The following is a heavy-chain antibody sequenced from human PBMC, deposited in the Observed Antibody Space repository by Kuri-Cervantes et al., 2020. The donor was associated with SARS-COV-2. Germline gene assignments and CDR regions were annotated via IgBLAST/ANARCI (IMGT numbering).Heavy chain of an antibody. J-gene: IGHJ5*02. V-gene: IGHV1-24*01. D-gene: IGHD1-26*01. CDR1: GYSFTGYY. CDR3: ATSPPIVGASNWFDP. CDR2: FDPEDGET. Sequence: ASVKVSCRASGYSFTGYYMHWVRQAPGKGLEWMGGFDPEDGETIYAQKFQGRVTMTEDTSTDTAYMELSSLRSEDTAVYYCATSPPIVGASNWFDPWGQGTLVTVSS.